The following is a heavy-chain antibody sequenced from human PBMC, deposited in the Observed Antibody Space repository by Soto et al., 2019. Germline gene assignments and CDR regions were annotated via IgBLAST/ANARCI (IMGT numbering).Heavy chain of an antibody. J-gene: IGHJ5*02. CDR1: GGSISSSSYY. D-gene: IGHD3-3*01. V-gene: IGHV4-39*01. CDR2: IYYSGST. CDR3: AVGEYDFWSGYHWFDP. Sequence: SETLSLTCTVSGGSISSSSYYWGWIRQPPGKGLEWIGSIYYSGSTYYNPSLKSRVTIPVDTSKNQFSLKLSSVTAADTAVYYCAVGEYDFWSGYHWFDPWGQGTLVTVSS.